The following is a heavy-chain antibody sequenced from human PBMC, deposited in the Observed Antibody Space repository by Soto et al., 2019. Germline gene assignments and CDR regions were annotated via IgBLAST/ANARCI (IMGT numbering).Heavy chain of an antibody. D-gene: IGHD3-16*02. J-gene: IGHJ6*02. Sequence: GASVKVSCKASGDTDTNYVISWVRQAPGQGLEWMGGIFPKFGTTYSAQKLQDRLTTTADESTSTVYMQLSSLRLDDTAVYYCEAEMTFGKLSVVWGQGTTFTVSS. CDR1: GDTDTNYV. CDR3: EAEMTFGKLSVV. V-gene: IGHV1-69*13. CDR2: IFPKFGTT.